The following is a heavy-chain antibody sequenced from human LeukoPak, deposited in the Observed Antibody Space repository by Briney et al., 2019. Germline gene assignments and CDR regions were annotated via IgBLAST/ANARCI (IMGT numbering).Heavy chain of an antibody. CDR2: INPRGGIT. D-gene: IGHD3-22*01. Sequence: ASVKVSCKASGYTFTSYYIHWVRQAPGQGLEWMGIINPRGGITSYAQQLQGRVTITRDTSTSTVYMDLSSLRSEDTAVYYCAREGYYDSSGSNREGFDYWGQGTLVTVSS. CDR3: AREGYYDSSGSNREGFDY. J-gene: IGHJ4*02. CDR1: GYTFTSYY. V-gene: IGHV1-46*04.